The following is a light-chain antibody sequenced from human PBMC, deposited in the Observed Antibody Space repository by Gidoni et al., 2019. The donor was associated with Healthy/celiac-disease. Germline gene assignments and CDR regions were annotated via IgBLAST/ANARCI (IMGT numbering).Light chain of an antibody. J-gene: IGLJ2*01. CDR2: KDS. V-gene: IGLV3-9*01. CDR3: QVWDSSTAHVV. Sequence: YELTQPLSVSVSLGQTARITWGGNNIGSKNVHWYQQKPGQAPVLVIYKDSNRPSGLPERFSGSNSGNTATLTISRAQAGDEADYYCQVWDSSTAHVVFGGGTKLTVL. CDR1: NIGSKN.